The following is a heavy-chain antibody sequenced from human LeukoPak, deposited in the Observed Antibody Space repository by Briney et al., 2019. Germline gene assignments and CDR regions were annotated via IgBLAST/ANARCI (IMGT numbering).Heavy chain of an antibody. V-gene: IGHV4-4*02. D-gene: IGHD1-26*01. CDR1: GVSISSGIW. CDR2: IYHSGST. Sequence: SETLSLTCGVSGVSISSGIWWSWVRQPPGKGLEWIGEIYHSGSTNYNPSLKSRGTISVDKSKSQFSLKLISVTAADTAIYYCARKPTTSDAFDMWGQGTMVTVSS. J-gene: IGHJ3*02. CDR3: ARKPTTSDAFDM.